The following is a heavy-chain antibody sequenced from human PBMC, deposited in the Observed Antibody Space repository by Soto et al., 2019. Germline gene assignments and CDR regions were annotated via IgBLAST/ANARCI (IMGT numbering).Heavy chain of an antibody. CDR2: INPNSGGT. D-gene: IGHD4-4*01. CDR1: GYTFTGYY. Sequence: QVQPVQSGAEVKKPGASVKVSCKASGYTFTGYYIHWVRQAPGQGLEWMGGINPNSGGTNYAQKFQGWVTMTREKSISTAYMELSRLRSDDTAVYYCVRDGGMATVPTLDFDYWGQGTLVTVSS. CDR3: VRDGGMATVPTLDFDY. J-gene: IGHJ4*02. V-gene: IGHV1-2*04.